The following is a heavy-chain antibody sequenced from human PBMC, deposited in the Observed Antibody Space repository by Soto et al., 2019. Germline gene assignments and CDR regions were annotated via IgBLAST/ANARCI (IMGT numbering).Heavy chain of an antibody. CDR1: GFTFSSYS. CDR2: ISSSSSYI. Sequence: PGGSLRLSCAASGFTFSSYSMNWVRQAPGKGLEWVSSISSSSSYIYYADSVKGRLTISRDNAKNSLYLQMNSLRAEDTAVYYCAGNSYGYYYYYYYGMDVWGQGTTVTVSS. J-gene: IGHJ6*02. D-gene: IGHD5-18*01. V-gene: IGHV3-21*01. CDR3: AGNSYGYYYYYYYGMDV.